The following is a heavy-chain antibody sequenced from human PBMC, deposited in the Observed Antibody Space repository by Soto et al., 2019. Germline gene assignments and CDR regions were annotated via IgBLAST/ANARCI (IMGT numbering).Heavy chain of an antibody. D-gene: IGHD4-4*01. V-gene: IGHV4-4*02. CDR2: IHHSGST. Sequence: QVQLQESGPGLLKPSGTLSLTCAVSGGSISSRNWWSWVRQPPGKGLEWIGEIHHSGSTYYNPSLKSRGTTSVDKSKNQFSLKLSSVTAADTAVYYCATSIHDYSNYDYWGQGTLVTVSS. J-gene: IGHJ4*01. CDR1: GGSISSRNW. CDR3: ATSIHDYSNYDY.